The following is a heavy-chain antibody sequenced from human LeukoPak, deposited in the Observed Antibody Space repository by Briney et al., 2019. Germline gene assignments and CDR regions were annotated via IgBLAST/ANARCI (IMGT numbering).Heavy chain of an antibody. CDR1: GGSIISGGYY. CDR2: IYYSGST. Sequence: PSETLSLTCTVSGGSIISGGYYWSWIRHHPGKGLEWIGSIYYSGSTNYNPSLKSRVTISVDTSKNQFSLKLSSVTAADTAVYYCARGVGGSVAVHPWGQGTLVTVSS. V-gene: IGHV4-61*08. J-gene: IGHJ5*02. D-gene: IGHD6-19*01. CDR3: ARGVGGSVAVHP.